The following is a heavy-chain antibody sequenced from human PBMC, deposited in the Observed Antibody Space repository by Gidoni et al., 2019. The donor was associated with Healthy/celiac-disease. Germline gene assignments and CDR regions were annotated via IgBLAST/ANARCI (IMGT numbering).Heavy chain of an antibody. CDR1: GFTFSSYA. CDR2: ISGSGGST. V-gene: IGHV3-23*01. J-gene: IGHJ3*02. Sequence: EVQLLESGGGLVQPGGSLRLPCAASGFTFSSYAMSWVRQAPGKGLEWVSAISGSGGSTYYADSVKGRFTISRDNSKNTLYLQMNSLRAEDTAVYYCAKDYYDFWSGYYTGLAFDIWGQGTMVTVSS. CDR3: AKDYYDFWSGYYTGLAFDI. D-gene: IGHD3-3*01.